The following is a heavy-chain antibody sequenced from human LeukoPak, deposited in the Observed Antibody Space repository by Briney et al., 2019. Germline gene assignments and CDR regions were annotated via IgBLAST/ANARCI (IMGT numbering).Heavy chain of an antibody. V-gene: IGHV1-18*01. CDR3: AQNYYDSSGPYNWFDP. Sequence: ASVKVSCKASGYTFTSYGISWVRQAPGQGLEWMGWISAYNGNTNYAQKLQGRVTMTTDTSTSTAYMELRSLRSDDTAVYYCAQNYYDSSGPYNWFDPWGQGTLVTVSS. CDR2: ISAYNGNT. CDR1: GYTFTSYG. J-gene: IGHJ5*02. D-gene: IGHD3-22*01.